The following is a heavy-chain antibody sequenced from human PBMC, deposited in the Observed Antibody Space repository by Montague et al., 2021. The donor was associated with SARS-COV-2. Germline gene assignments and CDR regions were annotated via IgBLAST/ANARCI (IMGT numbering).Heavy chain of an antibody. Sequence: SETLSLTCTVSGVSVTDYYWSWIRQPPGKGLEWVGDVLYNKGTNSNPSLKSRVAISVDTSKNQFSLRLTSVTAADTAFYHCVRHPHYDGLNGPPDFWDQGTLVTVSS. CDR2: VLYNKGT. J-gene: IGHJ4*02. V-gene: IGHV4-59*08. CDR1: GVSVTDYY. D-gene: IGHD3-9*01. CDR3: VRHPHYDGLNGPPDF.